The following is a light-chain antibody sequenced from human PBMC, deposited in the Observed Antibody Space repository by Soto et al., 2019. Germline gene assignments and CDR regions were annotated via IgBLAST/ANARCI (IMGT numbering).Light chain of an antibody. CDR1: QSVTSTY. Sequence: VLTQSPGTLSLSPWERATLSCRASQSVTSTYLAWYQQKPGQAPRLLIYGASSRATGIPDRFSGSGSGTDFTLTISRLEPEDFALYYCQRYGGFGQGTKVDIK. V-gene: IGKV3-20*01. J-gene: IGKJ1*01. CDR3: QRYGG. CDR2: GAS.